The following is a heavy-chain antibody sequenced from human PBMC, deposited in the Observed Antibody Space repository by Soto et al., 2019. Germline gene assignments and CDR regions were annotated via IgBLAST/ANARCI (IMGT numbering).Heavy chain of an antibody. CDR3: ARDSGAIQDDAFDI. V-gene: IGHV3-21*01. CDR1: GFTFSSYS. D-gene: IGHD3-10*01. Sequence: GGSLRLSCAASGFTFSSYSMNWVRQAPGKGLEWVSSISSSSSYIYYADSVKGRFTISRDNAKNSLYLQMNSLRAEDTAVYYCARDSGAIQDDAFDIWGQGTMVTVSS. J-gene: IGHJ3*02. CDR2: ISSSSSYI.